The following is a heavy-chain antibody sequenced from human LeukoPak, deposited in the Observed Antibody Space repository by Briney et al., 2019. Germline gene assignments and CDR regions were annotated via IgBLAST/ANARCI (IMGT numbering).Heavy chain of an antibody. Sequence: GASVKVSCKASGYTFTHYAMNWVRQAPGQGLEWMGWINTNTGNPTYAQGFTGRFVFSLDTSVSTAYLQISSLKAEDTAVYYCVTRDGVSSGFFSLDYWGQGTLVTVSS. CDR2: INTNTGNP. CDR3: VTRDGVSSGFFSLDY. CDR1: GYTFTHYA. J-gene: IGHJ4*02. V-gene: IGHV7-4-1*02. D-gene: IGHD3-22*01.